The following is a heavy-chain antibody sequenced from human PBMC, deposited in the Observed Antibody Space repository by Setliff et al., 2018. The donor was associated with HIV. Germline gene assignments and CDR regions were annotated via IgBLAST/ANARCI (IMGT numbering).Heavy chain of an antibody. Sequence: PSETLSLTCSVSGDSLGSYYWGWIRQHPGKGLEWIGYYYYSGFTYYNPSLESRLTISIDTSKNQFSLKLTSVTAADTAVYYCATVRVDHNWFDPWGQGTLVTVSS. CDR1: GDSLGSYY. CDR3: ATVRVDHNWFDP. J-gene: IGHJ5*02. CDR2: YYYSGFT. V-gene: IGHV4-59*04.